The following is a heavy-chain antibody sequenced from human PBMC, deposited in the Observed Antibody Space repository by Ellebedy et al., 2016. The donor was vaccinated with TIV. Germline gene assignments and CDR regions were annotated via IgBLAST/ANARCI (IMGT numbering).Heavy chain of an antibody. D-gene: IGHD2-2*01. CDR3: ARDPLDCSSRSCYWAINYYYGMDV. Sequence: ASVKVSCXASDYTFLSYGISWVRQAPGQGLEWMGWMSAFNGNTSYAQKFQGRVTLTTDTSTSTAYMELRGLRSDDTAVYYCARDPLDCSSRSCYWAINYYYGMDVWGQGTSVTVSS. J-gene: IGHJ6*02. CDR2: MSAFNGNT. CDR1: DYTFLSYG. V-gene: IGHV1-18*04.